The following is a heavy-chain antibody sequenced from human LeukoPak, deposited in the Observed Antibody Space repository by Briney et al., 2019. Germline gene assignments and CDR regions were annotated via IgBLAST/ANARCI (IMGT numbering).Heavy chain of an antibody. V-gene: IGHV1-24*01. CDR1: GYTLTELS. CDR2: FDPEDGET. J-gene: IGHJ3*01. CDR3: ATDVRTVTGL. D-gene: IGHD4-17*01. Sequence: WASVKVSCKVSGYTLTELSVHWVRQAPGKGLEWMANFDPEDGETIYAQKFQGRVTMTEDTSTDTAYLELSSLRFEDTAVYYCATDVRTVTGLWGPGTMVIVSS.